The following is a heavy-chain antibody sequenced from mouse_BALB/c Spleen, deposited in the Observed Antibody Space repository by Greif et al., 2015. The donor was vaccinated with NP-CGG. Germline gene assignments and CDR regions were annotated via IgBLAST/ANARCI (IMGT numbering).Heavy chain of an antibody. CDR3: ARRDDYRYAMDY. J-gene: IGHJ4*01. V-gene: IGHV7-3*02. CDR1: GFTFTDYY. D-gene: IGHD2-4*01. CDR2: IRNKANGYTT. Sequence: VKLMESGGGLVQPGGSLRLSCATSGFTFTDYYMSWVRQPPGKALEWLGFIRNKANGYTTEYSASVKGRFTISRDNSQSIRYLQMNTLRAEDSATYYCARRDDYRYAMDYWGQGTSVTVSS.